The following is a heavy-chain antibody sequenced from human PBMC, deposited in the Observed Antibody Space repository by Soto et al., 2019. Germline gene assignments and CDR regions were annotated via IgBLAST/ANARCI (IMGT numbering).Heavy chain of an antibody. CDR2: IIPIFGTA. CDR1: GGTFSSYA. D-gene: IGHD4-17*01. J-gene: IGHJ2*01. Sequence: SVKVSCKASGGTFSSYAISWVRQAPGQGIEWMGGIIPIFGTANYAQKFQGRVTITADESTSTAYMELSSLRSEDTAVYYCARDRGTVTPSWYFDLWGRGPLVTLSS. V-gene: IGHV1-69*13. CDR3: ARDRGTVTPSWYFDL.